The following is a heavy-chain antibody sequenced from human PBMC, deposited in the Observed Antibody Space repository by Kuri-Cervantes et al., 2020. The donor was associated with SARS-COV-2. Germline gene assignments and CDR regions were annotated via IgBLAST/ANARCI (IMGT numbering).Heavy chain of an antibody. V-gene: IGHV3-30*04. Sequence: LSLTCAASGFTFSSYAMHWVRQAPGKGLGWVAVLSYDGSNKFYADSVKGRFTISRDNSKNTLYLQMNSLRAEDTAVYYCARSLLWFGELVDYWGQGTLVTVSS. CDR1: GFTFSSYA. D-gene: IGHD3-10*01. CDR3: ARSLLWFGELVDY. J-gene: IGHJ4*02. CDR2: LSYDGSNK.